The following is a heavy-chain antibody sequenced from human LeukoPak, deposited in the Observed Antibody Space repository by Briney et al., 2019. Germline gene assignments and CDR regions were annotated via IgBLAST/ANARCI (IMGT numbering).Heavy chain of an antibody. Sequence: GGSLRLSCVTSGFPFSTYSMNWVRQAPGRGLEWLSYITSTRDTIYYADSVKGRFTISRDNAKNSLYLQMNSLRAEDTAVYYCASFPWDLRPTWGQGTLVSVAS. CDR1: GFPFSTYS. CDR2: ITSTRDTI. D-gene: IGHD1-26*01. CDR3: ASFPWDLRPT. J-gene: IGHJ4*02. V-gene: IGHV3-48*01.